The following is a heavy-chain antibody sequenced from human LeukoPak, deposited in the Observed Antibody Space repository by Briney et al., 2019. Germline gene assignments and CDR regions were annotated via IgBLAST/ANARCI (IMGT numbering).Heavy chain of an antibody. J-gene: IGHJ4*02. CDR1: GYTFTGHD. V-gene: IGHV1-2*02. CDR2: INPNSGVT. Sequence: ASVKVSCKASGYTFTGHDMHWVRQAPGQGLEWMGWINPNSGVTDYAQKFQGRVTMTRDTSISTAYMEVSSLRSDDTAVYYCARDFGKAYGDKFDYWGQGTLVTVSS. D-gene: IGHD4-17*01. CDR3: ARDFGKAYGDKFDY.